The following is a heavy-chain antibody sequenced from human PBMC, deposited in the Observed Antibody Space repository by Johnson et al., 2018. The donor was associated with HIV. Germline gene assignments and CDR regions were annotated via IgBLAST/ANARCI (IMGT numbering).Heavy chain of an antibody. J-gene: IGHJ3*02. D-gene: IGHD4-23*01. CDR2: ISGSGGST. CDR1: GFTFSSYA. V-gene: IGHV3-23*04. Sequence: VQLVESGGGLVKPGGSLRLSCAASGFTFSSYAMSWVRQAPGKGLEWVSAISGSGGSTYYADSVKGRFRITRDNAKKSLYLQMDSLRVEDTALYYCAKARSLLDYGGFDAFDIWGQGTLVIVSS. CDR3: AKARSLLDYGGFDAFDI.